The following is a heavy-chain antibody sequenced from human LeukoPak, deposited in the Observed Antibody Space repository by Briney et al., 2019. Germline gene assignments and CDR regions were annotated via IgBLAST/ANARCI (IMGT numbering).Heavy chain of an antibody. Sequence: PSETLSLTCTVSGGSISSYYWSWLRQPPGKGLEGIGYIYYSGSTNYNPSLKSRVTISVDTSKNQFSLKLSSVTAADTAVYYCARFFGSSSPRGFMYFDYWGQGTLVTVSS. CDR2: IYYSGST. V-gene: IGHV4-59*01. J-gene: IGHJ4*02. CDR3: ARFFGSSSPRGFMYFDY. D-gene: IGHD6-13*01. CDR1: GGSISSYY.